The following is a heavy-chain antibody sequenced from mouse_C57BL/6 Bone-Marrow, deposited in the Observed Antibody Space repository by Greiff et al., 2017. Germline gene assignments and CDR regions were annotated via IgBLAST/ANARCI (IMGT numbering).Heavy chain of an antibody. CDR1: GYTFTGYW. Sequence: QVQLQQSGAELMKPGASVKLSCKATGYTFTGYWIEWVKQRPGHGLEWIGEILPGSGSTNYNEKFKGKATFTADTSSNTASMQLSSLTTEDSAIYYCARSCPSYYDSTYWYFDVWGTGTTVTVSS. D-gene: IGHD1-1*01. CDR2: ILPGSGST. V-gene: IGHV1-9*01. J-gene: IGHJ1*03. CDR3: ARSCPSYYDSTYWYFDV.